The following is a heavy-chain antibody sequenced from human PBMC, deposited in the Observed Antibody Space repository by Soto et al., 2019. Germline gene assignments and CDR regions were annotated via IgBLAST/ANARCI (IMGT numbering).Heavy chain of an antibody. V-gene: IGHV1-69*12. Sequence: QVQLVQSGAEVKKPGSSVKVSCKASGGTFSNYALISWVRQAPGQGLEWMGGIIPIDATVNYAQKFQGRITSPADQSTTTAYMDLGSLRSEDTAVYYCARDLLGFGYTYGDVWGQGTTVTVSS. J-gene: IGHJ6*01. CDR2: IIPIDATV. CDR3: ARDLLGFGYTYGDV. CDR1: GGTFSNYA. D-gene: IGHD3-10*01.